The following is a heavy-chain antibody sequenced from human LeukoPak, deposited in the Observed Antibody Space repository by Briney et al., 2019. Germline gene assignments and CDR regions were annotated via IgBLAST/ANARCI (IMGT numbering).Heavy chain of an antibody. CDR3: ARRGRYDAFDI. J-gene: IGHJ3*02. Sequence: PSETLSLTCTVSGGSISSYYWSWIRQPPGKGLEWIGYIYYSGSTNYNPPLKSRVTISVDTSKNQFSLKLSSVTAADTAVYYCARRGRYDAFDIWGQGTMVTVSS. V-gene: IGHV4-59*08. CDR2: IYYSGST. CDR1: GGSISSYY.